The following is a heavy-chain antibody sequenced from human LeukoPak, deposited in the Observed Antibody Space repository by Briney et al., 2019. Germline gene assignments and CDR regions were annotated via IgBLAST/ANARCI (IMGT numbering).Heavy chain of an antibody. D-gene: IGHD2-2*01. J-gene: IGHJ6*03. Sequence: PGGSLRLSCATSGFTFSSFAMSWVRQAPGKGLEWVSAISGSGESTYYEDSVKGRFTISRDNSKNTVHVQMNSLRAEDTAVYYCAKDVGGTNFHYMDVWGEGTTVIVSS. CDR3: AKDVGGTNFHYMDV. CDR1: GFTFSSFA. V-gene: IGHV3-23*01. CDR2: ISGSGEST.